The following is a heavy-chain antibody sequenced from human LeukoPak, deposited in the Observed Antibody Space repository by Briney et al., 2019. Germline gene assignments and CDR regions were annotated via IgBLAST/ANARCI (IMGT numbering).Heavy chain of an antibody. CDR3: ARERGRGGINWFDP. J-gene: IGHJ5*02. D-gene: IGHD3-16*01. V-gene: IGHV4-34*01. CDR1: GGSFSGYY. CDR2: INHSGST. Sequence: PSETLSLTCAVYGGSFSGYYWSWIRQPPGKGLEWIGEINHSGSTNYNPSLKSRVTISVDTSKNQFSLKLSSVTAADTAAYYCARERGRGGINWFDPWGQGTLVTVSS.